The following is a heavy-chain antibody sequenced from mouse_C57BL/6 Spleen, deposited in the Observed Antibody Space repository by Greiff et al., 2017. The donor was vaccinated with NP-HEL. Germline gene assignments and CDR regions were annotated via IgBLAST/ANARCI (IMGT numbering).Heavy chain of an antibody. Sequence: VQLQQSGAELARPGASVKLSCKASGYTFTSYGISWVKQRTGQGLEWIGEIYPRSGNTYYNEKFKGKATLTADKSSSTAYMELRSLTSEDAAVYFCARPFYNDYDGGAMDYWGQGTSVTVSS. D-gene: IGHD2-4*01. V-gene: IGHV1-81*01. J-gene: IGHJ4*01. CDR3: ARPFYNDYDGGAMDY. CDR1: GYTFTSYG. CDR2: IYPRSGNT.